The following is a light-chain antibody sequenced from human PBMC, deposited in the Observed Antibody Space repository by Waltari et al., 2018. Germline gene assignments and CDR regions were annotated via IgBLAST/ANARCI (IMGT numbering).Light chain of an antibody. Sequence: ELVLTQSPGTPSLSPGERATISCRASQSISKYLSWYQQRPGQAPRLLIYAASTRATGIPDRFSGSGFGTDFSLTISRLEPEDFAVYYCQNHERLPAKFGQGTKVEIK. J-gene: IGKJ1*01. CDR3: QNHERLPAK. V-gene: IGKV3-20*01. CDR2: AAS. CDR1: QSISKY.